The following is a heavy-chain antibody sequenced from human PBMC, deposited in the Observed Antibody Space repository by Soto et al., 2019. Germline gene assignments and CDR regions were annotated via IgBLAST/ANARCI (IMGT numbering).Heavy chain of an antibody. J-gene: IGHJ6*02. CDR1: GGTFSSYT. V-gene: IGHV1-69*02. CDR2: IIPILGIA. CDR3: ARMYYYGSGSPYYYYGMDV. D-gene: IGHD3-10*01. Sequence: QVPLVQSGAEVKKPGSSVKVSCKASGGTFSSYTISWVRQAPGQGLEWMGRIIPILGIANYAQKFQGRVTITADKSTSTAYMELSSLRSEDTAVYYCARMYYYGSGSPYYYYGMDVWGQGTTVTVSS.